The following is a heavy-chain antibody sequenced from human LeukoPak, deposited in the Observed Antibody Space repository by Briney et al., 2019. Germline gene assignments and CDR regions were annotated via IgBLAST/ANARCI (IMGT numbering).Heavy chain of an antibody. Sequence: GASVKVSCKTSGYTFTGYYMHWVRQAPGQGLEWMGWINPNSGGTNYAQNFQGRVTMTRDTSISTAYMELSSLRSDDTAVYYCARGQGVVPADYWGQGTLVTVSS. V-gene: IGHV1-2*02. J-gene: IGHJ4*02. CDR1: GYTFTGYY. CDR2: INPNSGGT. D-gene: IGHD2-2*01. CDR3: ARGQGVVPADY.